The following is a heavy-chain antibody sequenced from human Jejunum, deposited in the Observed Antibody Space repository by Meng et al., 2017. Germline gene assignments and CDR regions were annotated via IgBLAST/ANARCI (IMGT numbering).Heavy chain of an antibody. D-gene: IGHD3-16*01. CDR1: GFTFSDYY. J-gene: IGHJ4*02. CDR3: VRDSDHLRLIRYDY. CDR2: ISSSGGVI. V-gene: IGHV3-11*01. Sequence: GESLKLSCAASGFTFSDYYMSWVRQAPGRGLEWVSYISSSGGVIYYADSVRGRFTISRDNAKNSLYLLMNSLRGEDTAVYYCVRDSDHLRLIRYDYWGQGTLVTVSS.